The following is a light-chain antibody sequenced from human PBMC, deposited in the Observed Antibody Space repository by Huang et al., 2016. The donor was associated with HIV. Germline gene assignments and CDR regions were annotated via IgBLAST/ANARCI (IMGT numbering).Light chain of an antibody. CDR1: QSVNRY. Sequence: EIVLTQSPTTLSLSPGERATLSCRASQSVNRYLAWYQQKPAQAPRLLIYDASNRATGIPARFSGRGSGTDFTLTISSLEPEDFAVYYCQQRSNWPPITFGQGTRLEIK. V-gene: IGKV3-11*01. J-gene: IGKJ5*01. CDR2: DAS. CDR3: QQRSNWPPIT.